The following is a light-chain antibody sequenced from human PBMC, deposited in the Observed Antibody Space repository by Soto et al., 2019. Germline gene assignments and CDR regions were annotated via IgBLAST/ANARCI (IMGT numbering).Light chain of an antibody. J-gene: IGLJ3*02. CDR3: QSYDSSLSGWL. V-gene: IGLV1-40*01. Sequence: QDVLTQPPSVSGAPGQRVTISCTGSSSNIGAGYNVHWYQQVPGTAPKLLIYGDSNRPSGVPDRFSGSKSGTSASLAITGLQAEDEADYYCQSYDSSLSGWLFGGGTKLTVL. CDR2: GDS. CDR1: SSNIGAGYN.